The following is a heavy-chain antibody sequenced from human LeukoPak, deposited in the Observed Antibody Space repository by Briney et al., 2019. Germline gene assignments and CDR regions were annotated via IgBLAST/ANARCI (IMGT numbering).Heavy chain of an antibody. V-gene: IGHV3-21*01. Sequence: GGSLRLSCAASGFTFSSYSMNWVRQAPGKGLEWVSSIRSSSSYIYYADSVKGRFTISRDNAKNSLYLQMNSLRAEDTAVYYCARGPSPYSSSFDYWGQGTLVTVSS. D-gene: IGHD6-6*01. CDR1: GFTFSSYS. CDR3: ARGPSPYSSSFDY. CDR2: IRSSSSYI. J-gene: IGHJ4*02.